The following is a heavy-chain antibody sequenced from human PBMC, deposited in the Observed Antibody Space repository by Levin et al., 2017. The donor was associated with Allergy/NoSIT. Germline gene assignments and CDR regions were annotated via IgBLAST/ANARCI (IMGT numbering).Heavy chain of an antibody. CDR2: IWFDGSNK. J-gene: IGHJ3*01. CDR1: GFTFRSYD. D-gene: IGHD3-3*01. CDR3: ARDGQYYDFWSGSYKASSGS. Sequence: GGSLRLSCAASGFTFRSYDMHWVRQAPGKGLEWVAVIWFDGSNKYYADSVQGRFTISRDNSKDTLFLQLNSLRAEDTAVYYCARDGQYYDFWSGSYKASSGSWGQGTMVTVSS. V-gene: IGHV3-33*01.